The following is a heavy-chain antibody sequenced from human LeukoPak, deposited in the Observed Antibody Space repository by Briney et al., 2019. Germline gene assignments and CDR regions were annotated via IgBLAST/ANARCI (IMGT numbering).Heavy chain of an antibody. CDR2: INPSGGST. CDR3: ARLAVAGKGWFDP. D-gene: IGHD6-19*01. J-gene: IGHJ5*02. V-gene: IGHV1-46*01. Sequence: GASVKVSCKASGYTSTSYYMHWVRQAPGQGLEWMGIINPSGGSTSYAQKFQGRVTMTRDTSTSTVYMELSSLRSEDTAVYYCARLAVAGKGWFDPWGQGTLVTVSS. CDR1: GYTSTSYY.